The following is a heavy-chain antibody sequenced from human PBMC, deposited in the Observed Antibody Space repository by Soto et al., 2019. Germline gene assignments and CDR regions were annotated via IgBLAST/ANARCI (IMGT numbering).Heavy chain of an antibody. CDR1: GGSISSYY. D-gene: IGHD6-13*01. CDR2: IYYSGST. J-gene: IGHJ6*03. V-gene: IGHV4-59*08. CDR3: ARSYSSWYLYYYYYMDV. Sequence: SETLSLTCTFSGGSISSYYWIWIRQPPGKGLEWIGYIYYSGSTNYNPSLKSRVTISVDTSKNQFSLKLSSVTAADTAVYYCARSYSSWYLYYYYYMDVWGKGTKVTSP.